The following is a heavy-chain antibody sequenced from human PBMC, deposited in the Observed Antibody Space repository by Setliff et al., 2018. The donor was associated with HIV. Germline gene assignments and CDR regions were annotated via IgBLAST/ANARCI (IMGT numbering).Heavy chain of an antibody. CDR3: ARTVPHSAAQDAFDI. D-gene: IGHD4-4*01. CDR2: ISNSGKI. CDR1: GYSISTNGW. Sequence: LSLTCAVSGYSISTNGWWGWIRQPPGKGLAWIGYISNSGKIYYDPSLNSRVTLSADTSKNQLSPKLTSVTAEDTGVYYCARTVPHSAAQDAFDIWGQGTVVTVSS. J-gene: IGHJ3*02. V-gene: IGHV4-28*02.